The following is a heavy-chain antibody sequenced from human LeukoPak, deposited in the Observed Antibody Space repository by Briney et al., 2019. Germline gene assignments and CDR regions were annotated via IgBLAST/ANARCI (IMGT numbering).Heavy chain of an antibody. V-gene: IGHV3-48*03. D-gene: IGHD3-10*01. J-gene: IGHJ4*02. CDR2: INSNGSLV. CDR1: GLSFSNYE. CDR3: AKVTYGSGTYGAFDY. Sequence: GGSLRLSCVASGLSFSNYEMNWVRQAPGKGLEWLSYINSNGSLVFYADSVKGRFTISRDNSKNTLYLQMNSLRAEDTAVCYCAKVTYGSGTYGAFDYWGQGTLVTVSS.